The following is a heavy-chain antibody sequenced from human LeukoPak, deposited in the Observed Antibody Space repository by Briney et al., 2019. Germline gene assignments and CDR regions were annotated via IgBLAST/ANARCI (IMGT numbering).Heavy chain of an antibody. Sequence: GGSLRLSCAASGFIFSFYEMNWVRQAPGKGLEWVSTITISGGSTFYADSVKGRFTISRDNSKNTLYLQMNSLRAEDTAVYYCAKRGIGGNYYFDYWGQGTLVTVSS. V-gene: IGHV3-23*01. CDR3: AKRGIGGNYYFDY. D-gene: IGHD4-23*01. CDR1: GFIFSFYE. CDR2: ITISGGST. J-gene: IGHJ4*02.